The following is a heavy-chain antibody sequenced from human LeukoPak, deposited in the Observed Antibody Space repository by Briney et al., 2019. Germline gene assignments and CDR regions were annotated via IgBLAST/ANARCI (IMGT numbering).Heavy chain of an antibody. CDR3: ARGPNSNWSGLDF. CDR2: ISPTGSTT. D-gene: IGHD6-6*01. V-gene: IGHV3-74*01. J-gene: IGHJ4*02. Sequence: GGSLRLSCTASGFSFSGHWMHWARHLPGKGLVWVSRISPTGSTTSYADSVKGRFTVSRDNAKNTLYLQVNNLRAEDTAVYYCARGPNSNWSGLDFGGQGTLLTVSS. CDR1: GFSFSGHW.